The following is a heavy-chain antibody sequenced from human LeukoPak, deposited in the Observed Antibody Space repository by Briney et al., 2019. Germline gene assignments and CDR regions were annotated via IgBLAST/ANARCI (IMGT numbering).Heavy chain of an antibody. V-gene: IGHV3-23*01. CDR2: ISGSGGST. CDR3: AKRGDRSGWSYYFDY. D-gene: IGHD6-19*01. J-gene: IGHJ4*02. CDR1: GFSFRNSW. Sequence: GGSLRLSCAASGFSFRNSWMSWVRQAPGKGLEWVSAISGSGGSTYYADSVKGRFTISRDNSKNTLYLQMSSLTDEDTAVYFCAKRGDRSGWSYYFDYWGQGTLVTVSS.